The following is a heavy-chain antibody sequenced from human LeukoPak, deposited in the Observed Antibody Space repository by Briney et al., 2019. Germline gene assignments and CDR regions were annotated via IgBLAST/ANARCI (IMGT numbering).Heavy chain of an antibody. CDR1: GFTFSSYA. V-gene: IGHV3-30-3*01. CDR3: ARGGTHFLDAFDI. Sequence: GGSLRLSCAAAGFTFSSYAMHWVRQAPGKGREWVAVISYDGSNKYYADSVKGRFTISRDNAKNSLSLQMNSLRAEDTAVYYCARGGTHFLDAFDIWGQGTMVTVSS. D-gene: IGHD2/OR15-2a*01. CDR2: ISYDGSNK. J-gene: IGHJ3*02.